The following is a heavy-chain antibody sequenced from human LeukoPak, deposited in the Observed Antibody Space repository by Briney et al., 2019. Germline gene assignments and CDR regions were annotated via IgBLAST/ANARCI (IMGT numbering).Heavy chain of an antibody. Sequence: GGSLRLSCAASGFTFSSYAMSWVRQAPGKGLEWVSVINYSGVSTNYADSVKGRFTISRDNSKNTVYLQMNSLRVEDTAVYYCAKDQNWEGGYWGQGTLVTVSS. J-gene: IGHJ4*02. D-gene: IGHD7-27*01. CDR3: AKDQNWEGGY. CDR1: GFTFSSYA. CDR2: INYSGVST. V-gene: IGHV3-23*01.